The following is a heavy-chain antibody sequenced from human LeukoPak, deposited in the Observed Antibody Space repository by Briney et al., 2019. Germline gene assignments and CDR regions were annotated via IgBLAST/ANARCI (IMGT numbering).Heavy chain of an antibody. D-gene: IGHD2-21*01. Sequence: ASVKVSCKASGYTFTAQYVHWVRQAPGQGLEWMGWINPNSGDTNCAQKFQGRVTMTRDTSISTAFMELSSLRSDDTAVYYCASKYCGGSNCNFPLFDYWGQGTLVTVSS. V-gene: IGHV1-2*02. J-gene: IGHJ4*02. CDR2: INPNSGDT. CDR3: ASKYCGGSNCNFPLFDY. CDR1: GYTFTAQY.